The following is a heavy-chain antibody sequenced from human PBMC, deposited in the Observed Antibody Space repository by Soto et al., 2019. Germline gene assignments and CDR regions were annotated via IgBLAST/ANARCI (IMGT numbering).Heavy chain of an antibody. D-gene: IGHD4-17*01. CDR3: AIPVVFGTTTVTLFDY. V-gene: IGHV1-46*01. Sequence: QVQLVQSGAEVKKPGASVKVSCKASGYTFTSYYMHWVRQAPGQGLEWMGIINPSGGSTSYAQKFQGRVTMTRDTATSTVYMELSSLRSEDTAVYYCAIPVVFGTTTVTLFDYWCQGTLVTVSS. CDR2: INPSGGST. J-gene: IGHJ4*02. CDR1: GYTFTSYY.